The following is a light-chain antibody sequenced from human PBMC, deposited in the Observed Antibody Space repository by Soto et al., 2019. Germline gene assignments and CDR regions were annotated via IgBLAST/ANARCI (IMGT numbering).Light chain of an antibody. CDR1: SSDVGGYNY. CDR2: EVS. J-gene: IGLJ2*01. Sequence: QSALTQPPSVSGSPGQSVTISCTGTSSDVGGYNYVSWYQQHPGKAPKLMIYEVSNRPSGVPDRFSGSKSGNTASLTVSGLQADDEADYYCSSYTGGNTPVLFGGGTKVTVL. CDR3: SSYTGGNTPVL. V-gene: IGLV2-8*01.